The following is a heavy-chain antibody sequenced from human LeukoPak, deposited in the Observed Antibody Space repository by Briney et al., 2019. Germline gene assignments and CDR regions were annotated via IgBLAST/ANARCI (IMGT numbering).Heavy chain of an antibody. Sequence: PGGSLRLSCAASGFTFSSYGVHWVRQAPGKGLEWVAFIRYDGSNKNYADSVKCRFTISRDNSKNTLFLQINSLRAEDRAVHYCAKDSHRGYSYGQQYYFDYWGGGPVVRVSS. CDR2: IRYDGSNK. CDR3: AKDSHRGYSYGQQYYFDY. V-gene: IGHV3-30*02. J-gene: IGHJ4*02. CDR1: GFTFSSYG. D-gene: IGHD5-18*01.